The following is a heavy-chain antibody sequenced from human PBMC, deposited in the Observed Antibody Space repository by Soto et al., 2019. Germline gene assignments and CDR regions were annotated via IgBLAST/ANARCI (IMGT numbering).Heavy chain of an antibody. V-gene: IGHV4-30-4*01. J-gene: IGHJ6*02. D-gene: IGHD2-15*01. CDR1: GGSISSGDYY. CDR3: GRAKLLRYCSGGSCYYYGMDV. CDR2: IYYSGST. Sequence: PSETLSLTCTVSGGSISSGDYYWSWIRQPPGKGLEWIGYIYYSGSTYYNPSLKSRVTISVDTSKNQFSLKLSSVTAADTAVYYCGRAKLLRYCSGGSCYYYGMDVWGQGPTVTVS.